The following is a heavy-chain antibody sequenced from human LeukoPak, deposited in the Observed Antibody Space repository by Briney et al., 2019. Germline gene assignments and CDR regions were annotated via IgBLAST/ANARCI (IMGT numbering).Heavy chain of an antibody. D-gene: IGHD2-21*01. J-gene: IGHJ5*02. Sequence: PGGSLRLSCAASGFTFSDYYMSWIRQAPGKGLEWVSYISGSGSVIYYADSVKGRFTISRDNAKNSVYLHMNSLRAEDTAMYYCVRDCGDDDCYTGIGNHWGQGTLVTVSS. CDR2: ISGSGSVI. CDR1: GFTFSDYY. V-gene: IGHV3-11*04. CDR3: VRDCGDDDCYTGIGNH.